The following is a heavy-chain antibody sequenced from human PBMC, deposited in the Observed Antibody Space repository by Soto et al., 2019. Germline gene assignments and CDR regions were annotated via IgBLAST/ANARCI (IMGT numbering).Heavy chain of an antibody. V-gene: IGHV4-61*01. J-gene: IGHJ5*02. D-gene: IGHD3-22*01. CDR1: GGSVSSGSYY. CDR2: IYYSGST. CDR3: ARDRHYYYDSSGYYYWSGWFDP. Sequence: SETLSLTCTVSGGSVSSGSYYWSWIRQPPGKGLEWIGYIYYSGSTNYNPSLKSRVTISVDTSKNQFSLKLSSVTAADTAVYYCARDRHYYYDSSGYYYWSGWFDPWGQGTLVTVSS.